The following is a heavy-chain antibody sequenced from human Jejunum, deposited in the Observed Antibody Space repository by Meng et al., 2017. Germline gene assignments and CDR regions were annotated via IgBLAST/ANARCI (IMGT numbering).Heavy chain of an antibody. CDR1: GGSFSGYY. Sequence: QVQYQLGGPGQLTPSVPLSLTCSVGGGSFSGYYCGWIRQAPGKGLEWIGDIVHSGSTNYNPSLKNRVTISVDTSRNQISLNLNSVTAADTAVYYCARGGDPRAYYFDYWGQGNLVTVSS. D-gene: IGHD3-10*01. V-gene: IGHV4-34*01. CDR2: IVHSGST. CDR3: ARGGDPRAYYFDY. J-gene: IGHJ4*02.